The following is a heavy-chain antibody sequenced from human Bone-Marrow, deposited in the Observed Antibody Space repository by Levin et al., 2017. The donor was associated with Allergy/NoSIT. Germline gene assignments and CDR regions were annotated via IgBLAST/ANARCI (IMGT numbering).Heavy chain of an antibody. D-gene: IGHD3-10*01. V-gene: IGHV1-46*01. J-gene: IGHJ6*02. CDR1: GYTFTRHY. CDR2: INPRDGDT. Sequence: ASVKVSCKASGYTFTRHYLHWVRQAPGHGLEWMGAINPRDGDTRYAQTFQDRVTMTSDMSTSTAYVELSSLRSGDTGVYYCASLEAHFGSGKYLGAYNGMDVWGQGTTVIVSS. CDR3: ASLEAHFGSGKYLGAYNGMDV.